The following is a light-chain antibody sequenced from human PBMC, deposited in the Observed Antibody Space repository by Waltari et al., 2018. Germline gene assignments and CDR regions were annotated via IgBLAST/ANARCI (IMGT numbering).Light chain of an antibody. CDR1: SGHSTKV. Sequence: QLVLTQSPSASASLGASVKLTCTLSSGHSTKVIAWLQKRAEKGPRYLMKVNSDGRHNKGDGIPDRFAGSGSGAERYLTSSCLQARDEADYYCQAGGHVTWLFGGGTKLTVL. J-gene: IGLJ3*02. CDR3: QAGGHVTWL. V-gene: IGLV4-69*01. CDR2: VNSDGRH.